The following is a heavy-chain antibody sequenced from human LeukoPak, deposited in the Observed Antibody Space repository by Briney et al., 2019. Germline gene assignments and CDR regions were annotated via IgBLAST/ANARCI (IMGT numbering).Heavy chain of an antibody. CDR2: IYYSGST. CDR1: GDSISIYY. V-gene: IGHV4-59*08. Sequence: SSDTLSLICTVSGDSISIYYWRWIRQPPGERLECLVYIYYSGSTNYNPSLKSRVTISVDTSKNQFSLKMGSVTAADTAVYYCARGIYCSSTSCQGEFDYWGQGTLVTVSS. D-gene: IGHD2-2*01. J-gene: IGHJ4*02. CDR3: ARGIYCSSTSCQGEFDY.